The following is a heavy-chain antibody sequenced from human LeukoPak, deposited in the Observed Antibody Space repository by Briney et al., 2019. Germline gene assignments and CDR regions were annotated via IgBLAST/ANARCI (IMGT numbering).Heavy chain of an antibody. CDR3: AKDLYPFAEQLVPNFDF. CDR1: EFTFSKYW. Sequence: GGSLRLSCVASEFTFSKYWMHWVRQARGKGLVSVSRINNDGSRTTYADSVKGRFTISRDNAKNTLYLQMNSLRAEDTAVYCCAKDLYPFAEQLVPNFDFWGQGTLVTVSS. V-gene: IGHV3-74*01. J-gene: IGHJ4*02. CDR2: INNDGSRT. D-gene: IGHD6-6*01.